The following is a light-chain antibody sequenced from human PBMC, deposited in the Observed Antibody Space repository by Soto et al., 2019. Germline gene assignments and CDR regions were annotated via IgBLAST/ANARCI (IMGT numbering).Light chain of an antibody. V-gene: IGLV2-14*03. Sequence: QSALTQPASVSGSPGQSITISCTGTSSDIGGYNFVSWYQQLPGKVPKLIIYDVTNRPSGVSDRFSGSKSGNTASLTISGLQADDDADYYCSSYTGTSTLNVFGTGTKVTVL. CDR1: SSDIGGYNF. CDR2: DVT. CDR3: SSYTGTSTLNV. J-gene: IGLJ1*01.